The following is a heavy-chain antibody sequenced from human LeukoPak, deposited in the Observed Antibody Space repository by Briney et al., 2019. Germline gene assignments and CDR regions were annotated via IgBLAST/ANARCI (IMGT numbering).Heavy chain of an antibody. Sequence: GASVKVSCKASGYTFTSYGISWVRQAPGQGLEWMGWISAYNGNTNYAQKLQGRVTMTTDTSTSTAYMELRSLRSDDTAVYYCARDPNGYGELYYYYGMDVWGQGTTVTVSS. J-gene: IGHJ6*02. CDR1: GYTFTSYG. CDR2: ISAYNGNT. V-gene: IGHV1-18*01. D-gene: IGHD4/OR15-4a*01. CDR3: ARDPNGYGELYYYYGMDV.